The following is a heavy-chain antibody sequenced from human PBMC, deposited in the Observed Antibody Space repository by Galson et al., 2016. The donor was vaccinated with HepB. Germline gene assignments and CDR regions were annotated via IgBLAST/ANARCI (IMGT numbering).Heavy chain of an antibody. Sequence: SLRLSCAASGFTFSNYAMHWVRQAPGKGLEWLASISYDGSDKYSADSVRGRLTISRDNFKNTVFLQMNSLRSEDTAVFYCAKDFGPSGTYYLEDWGQGTLVTVSS. V-gene: IGHV3-30*18. CDR3: AKDFGPSGTYYLED. D-gene: IGHD1-26*01. CDR2: ISYDGSDK. J-gene: IGHJ4*02. CDR1: GFTFSNYA.